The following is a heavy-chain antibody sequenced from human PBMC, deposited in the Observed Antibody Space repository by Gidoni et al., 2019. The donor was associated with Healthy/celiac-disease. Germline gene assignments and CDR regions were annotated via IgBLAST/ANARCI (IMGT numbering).Heavy chain of an antibody. V-gene: IGHV1-18*01. CDR1: GYTFTSYG. CDR2: ISAYNGNT. D-gene: IGHD2-15*01. J-gene: IGHJ3*02. Sequence: QVQLVQSGAEVKKPGASVKVSCKASGYTFTSYGISWVRQAPGQGLEWMGCISAYNGNTNYAQKLQGRVTMTTDTSTSTSYMELRSLRSDDTAVYYCARDLQYFLGYCSGGSCSHDAFDIWGQGTMVTVSS. CDR3: ARDLQYFLGYCSGGSCSHDAFDI.